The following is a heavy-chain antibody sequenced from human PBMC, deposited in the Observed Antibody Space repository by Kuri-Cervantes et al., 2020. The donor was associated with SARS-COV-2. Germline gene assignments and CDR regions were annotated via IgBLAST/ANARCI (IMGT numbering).Heavy chain of an antibody. V-gene: IGHV4-38-2*02. CDR2: IYHSGST. CDR3: ARDHPVHVGRFLGLSWFDP. Sequence: GSLRLSCAVSGYSISSGYYWGWIRQPPGKGLEWIGSIYHSGSTYYNPSLKSRVTISVDTSKNQFSLKLSSVTAADTAVYYCARDHPVHVGRFLGLSWFDPWGQGTRVT. CDR1: GYSISSGYY. J-gene: IGHJ5*02. D-gene: IGHD3-3*01.